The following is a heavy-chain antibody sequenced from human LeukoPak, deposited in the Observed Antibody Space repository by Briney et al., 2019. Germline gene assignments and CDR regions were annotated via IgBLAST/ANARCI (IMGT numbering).Heavy chain of an antibody. Sequence: TSETLSLTCGVSGGSITNTNYWTWVRQPPGKGLEWIGEVNLQGSTNYNPSLMGRVAIAVDTSENHISLQLTSVTAADTAVYYCAREGGPYRPLDYSGQGTLVTASS. V-gene: IGHV4-4*02. CDR2: VNLQGST. J-gene: IGHJ4*02. CDR3: AREGGPYRPLDY. CDR1: GGSITNTNY.